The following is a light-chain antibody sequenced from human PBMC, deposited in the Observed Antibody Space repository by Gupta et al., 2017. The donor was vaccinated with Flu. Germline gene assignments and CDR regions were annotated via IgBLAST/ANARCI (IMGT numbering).Light chain of an antibody. CDR2: GAS. J-gene: IGKJ1*01. CDR1: QGVSSN. Sequence: SLADLSVSAGERATRSCRASQGVSSNLAWYQQKPGQAPRLLIYGASNRATGIPDRFSGSGSGKEFTLTSSSLQSEDFAVYYGQQDNNWRTFGQGTKVEIK. CDR3: QQDNNWRT. V-gene: IGKV3-15*01.